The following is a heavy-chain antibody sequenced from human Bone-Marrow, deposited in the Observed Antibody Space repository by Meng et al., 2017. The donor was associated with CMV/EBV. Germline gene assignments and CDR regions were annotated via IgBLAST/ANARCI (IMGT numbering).Heavy chain of an antibody. D-gene: IGHD2-21*01. CDR3: ARGPHIVVRKGMDV. CDR1: GFTFSSYW. V-gene: IGHV3-74*01. CDR2: INSDGSST. J-gene: IGHJ6*01. Sequence: GGSLRLSCAASGFTFSSYWMHWVRQAPGKGLVWVSRINSDGSSTSYADSVKGRFTISRDNAKNTLYLQMNSLRAEDTAVYYCARGPHIVVRKGMDVWGQGHTVTCYS.